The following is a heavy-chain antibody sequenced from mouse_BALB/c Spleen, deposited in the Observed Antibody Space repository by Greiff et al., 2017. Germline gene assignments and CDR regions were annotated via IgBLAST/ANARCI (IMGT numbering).Heavy chain of an antibody. CDR3: ARQDGYSWFAY. Sequence: EVKLMESGGGLVQPGGSRKLSCAASGFAFSSYDMSWVRQTPEKRLEWVAYISSGGGSTYYPDTVKGRFTISRDNAKNTLYLQMSSLKSEDTAMYYCARQDGYSWFAYWGQGTLVTVSA. CDR2: ISSGGGST. V-gene: IGHV5-12-1*01. D-gene: IGHD2-3*01. CDR1: GFAFSSYD. J-gene: IGHJ3*01.